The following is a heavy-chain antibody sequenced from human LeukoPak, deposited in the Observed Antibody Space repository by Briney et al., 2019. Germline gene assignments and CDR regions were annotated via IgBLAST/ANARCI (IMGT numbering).Heavy chain of an antibody. D-gene: IGHD3-22*01. V-gene: IGHV4-31*03. J-gene: IGHJ4*02. CDR1: GGSINSGGYY. CDR3: ARDADDSSFDY. CDR2: IFYNGGT. Sequence: SQTLSLTCTVSGGSINSGGYYWNWIRQHPGKGLEWIGYIFYNGGTNYNPSLKSRVTIPVDTSKNQFSLKLSSVTAADTAVYYCARDADDSSFDYWGQGTLVTGSS.